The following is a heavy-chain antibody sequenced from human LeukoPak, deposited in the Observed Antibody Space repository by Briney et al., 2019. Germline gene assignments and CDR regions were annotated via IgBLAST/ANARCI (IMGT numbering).Heavy chain of an antibody. D-gene: IGHD3-22*01. CDR2: IWYDGSNK. CDR1: GFTFSSYG. CDR3: ATEANYYDSSGYLDY. V-gene: IGHV3-33*01. Sequence: GRSLRLSSAASGFTFSSYGMHWVRQAPGKGLEWVAIIWYDGSNKYYADSVKGRFTVSRDNSKNTLYLQMNSLRAEDTAVYYCATEANYYDSSGYLDYWGQGALVTVSS. J-gene: IGHJ4*02.